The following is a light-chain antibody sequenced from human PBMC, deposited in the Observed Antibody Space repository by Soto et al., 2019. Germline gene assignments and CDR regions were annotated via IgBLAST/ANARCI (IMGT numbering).Light chain of an antibody. Sequence: VLTRPASVSGSPGQSIAISCTGTSSDVGGYNYVSWYQQHPGKAPKLMIYDVSSRPSGVSDRFSDSKSGNTASLTISGLQAEDEADYYCSSYTSSSTYVFGTGTKVTVL. J-gene: IGLJ1*01. CDR1: SSDVGGYNY. CDR2: DVS. CDR3: SSYTSSSTYV. V-gene: IGLV2-14*01.